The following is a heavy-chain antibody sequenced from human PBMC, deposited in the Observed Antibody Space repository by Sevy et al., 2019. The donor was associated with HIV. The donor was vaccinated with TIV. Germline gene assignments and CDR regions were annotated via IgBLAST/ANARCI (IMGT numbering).Heavy chain of an antibody. CDR3: ARSTMGYDSFFDY. J-gene: IGHJ4*02. CDR2: IYYSGST. V-gene: IGHV4-59*01. CDR1: GGSISNYY. D-gene: IGHD5-12*01. Sequence: SETLSLTCTVSGGSISNYYWSWIRQPPGKGLEWIGYIYYSGSTNYNPSLKSRVTISVDTSKNQFSLKVSSVTAADTAVYYCARSTMGYDSFFDYWGQGTLVTVSS.